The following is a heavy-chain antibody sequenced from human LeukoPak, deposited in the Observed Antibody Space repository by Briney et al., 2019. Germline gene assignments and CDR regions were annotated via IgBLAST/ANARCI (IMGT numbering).Heavy chain of an antibody. J-gene: IGHJ6*02. CDR1: GGSISSSSYY. CDR2: IYYSGST. D-gene: IGHD6-6*01. Sequence: SQTLSLTCTVSGGSISSSSYYWGWIRQPPGKGLEWIGSIYYSGSTYYNPSLKSRVTISVDTSKNQFSLKLSSVTAADTAVYYCAIYEYSSSWDYYYGMDVWGQGTTVTVSS. V-gene: IGHV4-39*01. CDR3: AIYEYSSSWDYYYGMDV.